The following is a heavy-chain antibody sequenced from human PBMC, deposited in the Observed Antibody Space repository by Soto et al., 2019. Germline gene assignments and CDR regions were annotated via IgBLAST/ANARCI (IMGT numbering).Heavy chain of an antibody. V-gene: IGHV5-51*01. CDR3: ARHIVATSGRDYYYGMDV. Sequence: PGESLKISCKGSGYSFTSYWIGWVRQMPGKGLEWMGIIYPGDSDTRYSPSFQGQVTISADKSISTAYLQWSSLKASDTAMYYCARHIVATSGRDYYYGMDVWGQGTTVTVSS. J-gene: IGHJ6*02. D-gene: IGHD5-12*01. CDR2: IYPGDSDT. CDR1: GYSFTSYW.